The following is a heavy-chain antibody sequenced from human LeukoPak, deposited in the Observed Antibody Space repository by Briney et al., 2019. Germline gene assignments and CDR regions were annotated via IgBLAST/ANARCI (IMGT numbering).Heavy chain of an antibody. CDR1: DFTVSSNY. V-gene: IGHV3-53*01. CDR3: VRAWTGRYCRGGSCYRLYYFDY. CDR2: IYSGGTT. J-gene: IGHJ4*02. Sequence: GGSLRLSCAASDFTVSSNYMNWVRQAPGKGLEWVSVIYSGGTTYYADSVKGRFTISRDNFKNTLSLQMNSLRAEDTAVYYCVRAWTGRYCRGGSCYRLYYFDYWGQGTLVTVSS. D-gene: IGHD2-15*01.